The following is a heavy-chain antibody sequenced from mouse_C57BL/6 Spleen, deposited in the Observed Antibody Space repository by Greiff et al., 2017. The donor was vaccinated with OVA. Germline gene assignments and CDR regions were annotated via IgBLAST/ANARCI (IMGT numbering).Heavy chain of an antibody. J-gene: IGHJ4*01. CDR2: IYPGDGDT. V-gene: IGHV1-82*01. CDR1: GYAFSSSW. D-gene: IGHD2-2*01. CDR3: AREIYYGYDVGAMDY. Sequence: VQLQQSGPELVKPGASVKISCKASGYAFSSSWMNWVKQRPGKGLEWIGRIYPGDGDTNYNGKFKGQATLTADKSSSTACMQLSSLTSEDSAVYFCAREIYYGYDVGAMDYWGQGTSVTVSS.